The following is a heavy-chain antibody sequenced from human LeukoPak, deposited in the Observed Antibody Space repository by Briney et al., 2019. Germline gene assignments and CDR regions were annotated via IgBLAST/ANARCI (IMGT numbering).Heavy chain of an antibody. V-gene: IGHV4-59*01. Sequence: SDTLSLTCTISGDSISNYYWSWIRQPPGKGLEWIGYIYDSGSTNYNPSLKSRVTISVDTSKNQFSLKLSSVTAADTAVYYCARDPGKNYNFWSGRGFDIWGQGTMVTVSS. CDR1: GDSISNYY. CDR3: ARDPGKNYNFWSGRGFDI. CDR2: IYDSGST. J-gene: IGHJ3*02. D-gene: IGHD3-3*01.